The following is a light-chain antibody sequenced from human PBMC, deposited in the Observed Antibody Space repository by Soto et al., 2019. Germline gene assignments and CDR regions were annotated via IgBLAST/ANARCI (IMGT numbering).Light chain of an antibody. CDR1: SSNIGSRY. V-gene: IGLV1-47*01. CDR2: RNN. CDR3: ATWDESLNSPRV. J-gene: IGLJ1*01. Sequence: QSVLTHPPSASGTPGQRVTISCSGSSSNIGSRYVYWYQQLPGTAPKLLIYRNNQRPSGVPDRFSGSKSGTPASLAISGLGSEYEADYDWATWDESLNSPRVFGTRARSPS.